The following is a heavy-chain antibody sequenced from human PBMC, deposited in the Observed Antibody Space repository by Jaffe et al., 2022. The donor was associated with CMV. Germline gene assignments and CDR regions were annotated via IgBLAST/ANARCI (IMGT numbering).Heavy chain of an antibody. J-gene: IGHJ4*02. CDR1: GFTVNNKY. D-gene: IGHD2-15*01. V-gene: IGHV3-53*01. CDR2: IYSGGST. Sequence: EVQLVESGGDLIQPGGSLGLSCAASGFTVNNKYMSWVRQAPGKGLEWVSVIYSGGSTDYADSVKGRFTISRDNSKNTLYLQMNSLRAEDTAVYYCARGYCSGDTCYRYYFDYWGRGTLVTVSP. CDR3: ARGYCSGDTCYRYYFDY.